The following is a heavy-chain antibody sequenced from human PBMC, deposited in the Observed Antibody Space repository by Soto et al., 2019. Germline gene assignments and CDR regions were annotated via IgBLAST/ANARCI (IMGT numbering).Heavy chain of an antibody. J-gene: IGHJ6*02. CDR1: GGTFSSYA. V-gene: IGHV1-69*06. CDR2: IIPIFGTA. D-gene: IGHD6-13*01. Sequence: GAPVKVACKASGGTFSSYAISWVRQAPGQGLEWMGGIIPIFGTANYAQKFQGRVTITADKSTSTAYMELSSLRSEDTAVYYCAAIAAAGTSAFYYDYGMDVWGQGTTVTVSS. CDR3: AAIAAAGTSAFYYDYGMDV.